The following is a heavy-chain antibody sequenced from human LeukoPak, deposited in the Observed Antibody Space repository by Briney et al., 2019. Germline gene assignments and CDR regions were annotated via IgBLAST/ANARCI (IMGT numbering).Heavy chain of an antibody. D-gene: IGHD3-22*01. CDR3: ARDGASGYYDSKGIMYYFDY. J-gene: IGHJ4*02. V-gene: IGHV3-21*01. Sequence: GGSLRLSCAASGFTFSSYSMNWFRQAPGKGLEWVSSISSSSSYIYYADSVKGRFTISRDNAKNSLYLQMNSLRAEDTAVYYCARDGASGYYDSKGIMYYFDYWGQGTLVTVSS. CDR2: ISSSSSYI. CDR1: GFTFSSYS.